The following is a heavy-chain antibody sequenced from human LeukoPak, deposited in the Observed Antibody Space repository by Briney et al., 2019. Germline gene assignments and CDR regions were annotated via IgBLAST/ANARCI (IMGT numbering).Heavy chain of an antibody. CDR1: GYTFTSYD. D-gene: IGHD3-22*01. CDR2: MNPNSGNT. Sequence: GASVKVSCKASGYTFTSYDINWVRQATGQGLEWMGWMNPNSGNTGYAQKFQDRVTMTRNTSISTAYMEMSSLRSEDTAVYYCARRYYYDRSGTDYWGQGTLVTVSS. CDR3: ARRYYYDRSGTDY. J-gene: IGHJ4*02. V-gene: IGHV1-8*01.